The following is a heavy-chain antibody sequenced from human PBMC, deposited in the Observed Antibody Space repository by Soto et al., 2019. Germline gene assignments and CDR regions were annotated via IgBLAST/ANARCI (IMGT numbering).Heavy chain of an antibody. Sequence: GEALKISCKGSGYSFTSYWSGWVRQMPGKGLEWMGIIYPGDSDTRYSPSFQGQVTISADKSISTAYLQWSSLKASDTAMYYCARHGINRDGYNYYSYGMDVWGQGTTVTVSS. CDR3: ARHGINRDGYNYYSYGMDV. CDR2: IYPGDSDT. J-gene: IGHJ6*02. V-gene: IGHV5-51*01. CDR1: GYSFTSYW. D-gene: IGHD5-12*01.